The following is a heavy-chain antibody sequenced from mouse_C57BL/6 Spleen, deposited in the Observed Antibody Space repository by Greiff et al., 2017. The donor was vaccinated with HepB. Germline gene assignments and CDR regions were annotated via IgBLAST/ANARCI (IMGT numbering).Heavy chain of an antibody. V-gene: IGHV1-53*01. CDR1: GYTFTSYW. D-gene: IGHD3-1*01. J-gene: IGHJ4*01. CDR2: INPSNGGT. CDR3: ARSEGYDYAAMDY. Sequence: QVHVKQPGTELVKPGASVKLSCKASGYTFTSYWMHWVKQRPGQGLEWIGNINPSNGGTNYNEKFKSKATLTVDKSSSTAYMQLSSLTSEDSAVYYCARSEGYDYAAMDYWGQGTSVTVSS.